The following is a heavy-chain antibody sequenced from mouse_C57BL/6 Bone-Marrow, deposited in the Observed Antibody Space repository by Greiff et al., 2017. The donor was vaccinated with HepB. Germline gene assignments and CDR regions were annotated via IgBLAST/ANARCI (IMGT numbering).Heavy chain of an antibody. J-gene: IGHJ2*01. V-gene: IGHV1-19*01. Sequence: VQLKQSGPVLVKPGASVKMSCKASGYTFTDYYMNWVKQSHGKSLEWIGVINPYNGGTSYNQKFKGKATLTVDKSSSTAYMELNSLTSEDSAVYYCARYSNYYYFDYWGQGTTLTVSS. D-gene: IGHD2-5*01. CDR3: ARYSNYYYFDY. CDR2: INPYNGGT. CDR1: GYTFTDYY.